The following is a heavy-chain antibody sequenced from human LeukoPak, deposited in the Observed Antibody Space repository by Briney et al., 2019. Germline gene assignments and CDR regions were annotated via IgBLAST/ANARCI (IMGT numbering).Heavy chain of an antibody. Sequence: QSGGSLRLSCAASGFLFPNYFMSWVRKAPGKGRKRGASIKNEGSEKYYVGSVRGRFTISRDNTMNSLYLQMSSLRAEDTAVYYCATDRGWRTSGYYLYYFEYWGQGTLDTFSS. V-gene: IGHV3-7*01. CDR3: ATDRGWRTSGYYLYYFEY. J-gene: IGHJ4*02. CDR2: IKNEGSEK. D-gene: IGHD3-3*01. CDR1: GFLFPNYF.